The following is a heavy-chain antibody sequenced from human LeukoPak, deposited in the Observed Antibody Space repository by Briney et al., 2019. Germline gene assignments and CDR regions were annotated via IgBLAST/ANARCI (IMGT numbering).Heavy chain of an antibody. J-gene: IGHJ3*02. D-gene: IGHD1-26*01. V-gene: IGHV1-69*13. CDR2: IIPIFGTA. CDR1: GGTFSSYA. Sequence: SVKVSCKASGGTFSSYAISWVRQAPGQGLEWMGGIIPIFGTANYAQKFQGRVTITADESTSTAYMVLSSLRSEDTAVYYCARASPLRATRLDFDIWGQGTMVTVSS. CDR3: ARASPLRATRLDFDI.